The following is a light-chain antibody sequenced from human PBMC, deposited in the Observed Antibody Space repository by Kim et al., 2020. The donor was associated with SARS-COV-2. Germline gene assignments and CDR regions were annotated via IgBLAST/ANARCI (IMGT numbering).Light chain of an antibody. CDR2: RDS. Sequence: LALGQTARITCGGNNIGSKNVHWYQQKPGQAPVLVIYRDSNRPSGIPERFSGSNSGNTATLTISRAQAGDEADYYCQVWDSSTYVFGTGTKVTVL. J-gene: IGLJ1*01. CDR1: NIGSKN. CDR3: QVWDSSTYV. V-gene: IGLV3-9*01.